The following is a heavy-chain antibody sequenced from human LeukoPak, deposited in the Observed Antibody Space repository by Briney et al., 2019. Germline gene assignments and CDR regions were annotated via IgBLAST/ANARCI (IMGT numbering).Heavy chain of an antibody. D-gene: IGHD3-3*01. J-gene: IGHJ6*03. CDR2: IRSKAYGGTT. CDR3: TRVINYDSYYMDV. V-gene: IGHV3-49*04. CDR1: GFTFGDYA. Sequence: GGSLRLSCTASGFTFGDYAMSWVRQAPGKGLEWVGFIRSKAYGGTTEYAASVKGRFTISRDDSKSIAYLQMNSLKTEDTAVYYCTRVINYDSYYMDVWGKGTMVTVSS.